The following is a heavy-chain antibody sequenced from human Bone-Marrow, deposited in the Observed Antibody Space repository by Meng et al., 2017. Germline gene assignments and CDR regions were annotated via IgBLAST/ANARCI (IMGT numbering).Heavy chain of an antibody. CDR3: VRETSSSWYTGWFDP. CDR1: GYTFTSYA. J-gene: IGHJ5*02. Sequence: ASVKVSCKASGYTFTSYAMNWVRQAPGQGLEWMGWINTNTGNPTYAQGFTGRFVFSLDTSVSTAYLQISSLKAEDTAVYYCVRETSSSWYTGWFDPWGQGTLVTVSS. D-gene: IGHD6-13*01. V-gene: IGHV7-4-1*02. CDR2: INTNTGNP.